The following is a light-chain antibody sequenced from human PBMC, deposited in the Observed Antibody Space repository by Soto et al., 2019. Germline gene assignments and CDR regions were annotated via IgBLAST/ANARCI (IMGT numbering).Light chain of an antibody. CDR2: LEGSGNY. CDR3: ETWDSDTYWV. Sequence: QLVLTQSSSASASLGSSVKLTCTLSSGHSTYIVAWHQHQPGKAPRYLMKLEGSGNYNKGSGVPDRFSGSSSGADRYLTISNLHFEDEADYYCETWDSDTYWVFGGGTKLTVL. CDR1: SGHSTYI. V-gene: IGLV4-60*02. J-gene: IGLJ3*02.